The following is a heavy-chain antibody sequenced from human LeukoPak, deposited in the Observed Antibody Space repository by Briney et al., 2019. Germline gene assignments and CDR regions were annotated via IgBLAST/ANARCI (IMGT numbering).Heavy chain of an antibody. CDR1: GFTFSSYE. D-gene: IGHD2-2*01. CDR3: ARDPPLGSCSTISCPHLDX. Sequence: PGGSLRLSCAASGFTFSSYEMNWVRQAPGKGLEWVSYISSSGSTIYYADSVKGRFTISRDNAKNSLYLQMNSLRAEDTAVYYCARDPPLGSCSTISCPHLDXWGQGTLVTV. V-gene: IGHV3-48*03. J-gene: IGHJ4*02. CDR2: ISSSGSTI.